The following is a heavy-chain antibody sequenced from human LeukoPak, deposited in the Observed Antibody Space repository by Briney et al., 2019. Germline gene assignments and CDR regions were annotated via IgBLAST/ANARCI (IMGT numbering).Heavy chain of an antibody. CDR1: GFTLSNYA. D-gene: IGHD2-21*01. CDR3: ARDARFDCTYFDY. J-gene: IGHJ4*02. Sequence: GGSLRLSCAASGFTLSNYAMSWVRQTPGKGLEWVSSISAGGGGSYYADSVKGRFTISRDNSKNTLYLQMNSLRAEDTAVYYCARDARFDCTYFDYWGQGTLVTVSS. V-gene: IGHV3-23*01. CDR2: ISAGGGGS.